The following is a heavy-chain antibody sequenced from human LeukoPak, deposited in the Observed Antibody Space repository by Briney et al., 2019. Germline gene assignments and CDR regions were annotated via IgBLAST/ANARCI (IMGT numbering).Heavy chain of an antibody. CDR2: IYTSGST. CDR1: GGSISSGSYY. CDR3: ARGVGITPTY. Sequence: SETLSLTCTVSGGSISSGSYYWSWIRQPAGKGLEWIGRIYTSGSTNHNPSLKSRVTISVDTSKNQFSLKLSSVTAADTAVYYCARGVGITPTYWGQGTLVTVSS. V-gene: IGHV4-61*02. D-gene: IGHD1-26*01. J-gene: IGHJ4*02.